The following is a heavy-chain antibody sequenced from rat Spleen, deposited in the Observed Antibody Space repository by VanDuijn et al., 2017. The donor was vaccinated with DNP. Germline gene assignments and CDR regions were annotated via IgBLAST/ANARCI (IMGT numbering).Heavy chain of an antibody. D-gene: IGHD1-11*01. CDR1: GFTFSDYY. CDR3: GRLGPTEGIGAYYLYFDF. CDR2: ISYEGSST. J-gene: IGHJ1*01. V-gene: IGHV5-22*01. Sequence: EVQLVESGGGLVQPGRSLKLSCAASGFTFSDYYMAWVRQAPKKGLEWVASISYEGSSTYYGDSVKGRFTISRDNAKSTLYLQMNSLRSEDTATCYWGRLGPTEGIGAYYLYFDFWGPGTMVTVSS.